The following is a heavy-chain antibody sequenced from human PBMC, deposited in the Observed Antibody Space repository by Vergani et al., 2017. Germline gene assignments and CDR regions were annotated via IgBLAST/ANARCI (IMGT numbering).Heavy chain of an antibody. J-gene: IGHJ3*02. CDR3: AREGSGGSGDAFDI. V-gene: IGHV1-69*08. D-gene: IGHD2-15*01. Sequence: QVQLVQSGAEVKKPGSSVKVSCKASGGTFSSYTISWVRQAPGQGLEWMGRIIPILGIANYAQKFQGRVTITADKSTSTAYMELSSLRSEDTAVYYCAREGSGGSGDAFDIWGQGTMVTVSS. CDR1: GGTFSSYT. CDR2: IIPILGIA.